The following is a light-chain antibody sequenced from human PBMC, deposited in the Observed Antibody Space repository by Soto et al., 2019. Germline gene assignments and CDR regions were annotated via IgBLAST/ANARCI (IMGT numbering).Light chain of an antibody. CDR1: QSVRNKY. CDR3: QQHSNWTLT. V-gene: IGKV3-11*01. Sequence: IVMTQSPATLSLSPGERATLSCRASQSVRNKYLAWYQQKPGQAPRLVIYDASNRPTDIPARFSGSGSGTDGTITISSLQTEDGAVYYCQQHSNWTLTFGQGTRLEIK. J-gene: IGKJ5*01. CDR2: DAS.